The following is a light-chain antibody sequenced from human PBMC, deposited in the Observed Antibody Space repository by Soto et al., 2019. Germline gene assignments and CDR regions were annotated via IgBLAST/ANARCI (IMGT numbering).Light chain of an antibody. CDR1: QSISSSY. Sequence: EIVLTQSPGTLSLSPGKRATLSCRASQSISSSYLAWYQQRPGQAPRLLIYGASSRATGIPDRFSGSGSGTEFTLTISRLEPEDFAVYYCQQYAGSPRTFGQGTKVEIK. J-gene: IGKJ1*01. CDR2: GAS. CDR3: QQYAGSPRT. V-gene: IGKV3-20*01.